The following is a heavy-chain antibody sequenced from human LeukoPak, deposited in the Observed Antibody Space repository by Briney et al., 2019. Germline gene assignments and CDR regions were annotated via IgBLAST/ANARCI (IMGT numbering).Heavy chain of an antibody. D-gene: IGHD5-12*01. CDR1: GGTFSSYA. Sequence: SVKVSCKASGGTFSSYAISWVRQAPGQGLEWMGRIIPIFGTANYAQKFQGSVTITTDESTSTAYMELSSLRSEDTAVYYCAREDIVARYFDYWGQGTLVTVSS. V-gene: IGHV1-69*05. J-gene: IGHJ4*02. CDR3: AREDIVARYFDY. CDR2: IIPIFGTA.